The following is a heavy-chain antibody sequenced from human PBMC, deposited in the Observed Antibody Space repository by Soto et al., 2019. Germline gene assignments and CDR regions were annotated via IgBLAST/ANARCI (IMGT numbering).Heavy chain of an antibody. J-gene: IGHJ6*03. V-gene: IGHV3-23*01. Sequence: HPGGSLRLSCAASGFTFSSYAMSWVRQAPGKGLEWVSAISGSGGSTYYADSVKGRFTISRDNSKNTLYLQMNGLRAEDTAVYYFAKNFETTVTTRNYYYYYMDVWGKGTTVTVSS. CDR1: GFTFSSYA. CDR3: AKNFETTVTTRNYYYYYMDV. D-gene: IGHD4-17*01. CDR2: ISGSGGST.